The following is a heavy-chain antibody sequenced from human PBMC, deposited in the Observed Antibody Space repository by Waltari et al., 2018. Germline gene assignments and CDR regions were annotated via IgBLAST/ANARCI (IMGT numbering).Heavy chain of an antibody. CDR2: IYYSGNT. V-gene: IGHV4-39*01. Sequence: QLRLQESGPGLVKPSDTLSLTCPVSGGSISSTTYYWGWIRQPPGKGLEWIGSIYYSGNTYYNPSLKSRVTMSADTSKNQFSLKLSSVTAADTAVYYCARHQDWVVVSATWFDPWGQGTLVTVSS. D-gene: IGHD2-21*02. CDR1: GGSISSTTYY. CDR3: ARHQDWVVVSATWFDP. J-gene: IGHJ5*02.